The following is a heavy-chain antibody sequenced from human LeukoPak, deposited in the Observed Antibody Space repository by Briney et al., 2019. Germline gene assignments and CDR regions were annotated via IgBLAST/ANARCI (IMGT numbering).Heavy chain of an antibody. V-gene: IGHV1-2*02. J-gene: IGHJ4*02. CDR2: INPNSGGT. Sequence: ASVKVSCKASGYTFTGYHMHWVRQAPGQGLEWMGWINPNSGGTNYAQKFQGRVTMTRDTFISTAYMELSRLRSDDTAVYYCARVRTERLRNFDYWGQGTLVTVSS. CDR3: ARVRTERLRNFDY. D-gene: IGHD4-17*01. CDR1: GYTFTGYH.